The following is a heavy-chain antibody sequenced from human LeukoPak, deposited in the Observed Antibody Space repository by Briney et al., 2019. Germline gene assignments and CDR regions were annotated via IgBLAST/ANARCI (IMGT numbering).Heavy chain of an antibody. V-gene: IGHV3-49*04. D-gene: IGHD3-16*02. CDR3: TRVSNYDYVWGSYRTFDY. J-gene: IGHJ4*02. Sequence: TGGSLRLSCTASGFTFGDYAMSWVRQAPGKGLEWVGFIRSKAYGGTTEYAASVKGRFTISRDDSKSIAYLQMNSLKTEDTAVYYCTRVSNYDYVWGSYRTFDYWGQGTLVTVSS. CDR2: IRSKAYGGTT. CDR1: GFTFGDYA.